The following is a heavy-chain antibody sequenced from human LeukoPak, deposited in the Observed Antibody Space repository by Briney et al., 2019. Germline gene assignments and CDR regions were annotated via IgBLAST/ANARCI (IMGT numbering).Heavy chain of an antibody. CDR2: IYHSGST. Sequence: SETLSLTCAVSGGSISSSNWWSWVRQPPGKGLEWIGEIYHSGSTNYNPSLKSRVTISVDKSKNQFSLKLNSVTAADTAVYYCASRDRVRGVISAFDIWGQGTMVTVSS. CDR3: ASRDRVRGVISAFDI. V-gene: IGHV4-4*02. CDR1: GGSISSSNW. J-gene: IGHJ3*02. D-gene: IGHD3-10*01.